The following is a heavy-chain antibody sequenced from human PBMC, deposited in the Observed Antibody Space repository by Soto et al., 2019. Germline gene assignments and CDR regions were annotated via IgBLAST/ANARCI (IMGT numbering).Heavy chain of an antibody. Sequence: EVQLVESGGGLVQPGGSLRLSCAASGFTLSSYDMSWVHQAPGKGLEWVSHISHSSSTMYYADSVKGRFTISRDNAKNSLSLQMNSLRAEDTAVYYCARERGSAYSDHWGQGTLVTVSS. CDR2: ISHSSSTM. CDR1: GFTLSSYD. D-gene: IGHD3-22*01. J-gene: IGHJ4*02. CDR3: ARERGSAYSDH. V-gene: IGHV3-48*03.